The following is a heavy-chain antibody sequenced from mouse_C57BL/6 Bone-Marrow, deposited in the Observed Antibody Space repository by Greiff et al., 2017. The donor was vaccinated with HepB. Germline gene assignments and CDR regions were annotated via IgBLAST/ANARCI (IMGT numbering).Heavy chain of an antibody. CDR1: GYTFTSYW. V-gene: IGHV1-59*01. Sequence: QVQLQQPGAELVRPGTSVKLPCKASGYTFTSYWMHWVKQRPGQGLEWIGVIDPSDSYTNYNQKFKGKATLTVDTSSSTAYMQLSSLTSEDSAVYYCARWGIYYDYDEGVWGTGTTVTVSS. CDR2: IDPSDSYT. D-gene: IGHD2-4*01. CDR3: ARWGIYYDYDEGV. J-gene: IGHJ1*03.